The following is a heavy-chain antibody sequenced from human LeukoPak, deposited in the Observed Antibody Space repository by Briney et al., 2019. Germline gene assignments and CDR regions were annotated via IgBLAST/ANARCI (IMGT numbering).Heavy chain of an antibody. Sequence: KSGGSLRLSCAASGFTFSDYYMSWIRQASGKGLEWISYISSRGRTIYYADSVKGRFTISRDNAKKSLYLQMNSLRAEDTAVYYCARDPESAAGPDYYYFYDMDAWGQGTTVTVSS. V-gene: IGHV3-11*01. CDR1: GFTFSDYY. CDR3: ARDPESAAGPDYYYFYDMDA. CDR2: ISSRGRTI. D-gene: IGHD6-13*01. J-gene: IGHJ6*02.